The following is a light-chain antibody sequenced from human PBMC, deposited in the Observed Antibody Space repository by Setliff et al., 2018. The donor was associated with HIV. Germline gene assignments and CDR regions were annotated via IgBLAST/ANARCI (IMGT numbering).Light chain of an antibody. CDR2: EVN. Sequence: QSVLTQPPSASGSPGQSVTISCTGTSSDVGGYNYVSWYQQHPGKAPKLMIYEVNKRPSGVPDRFSGSKSGNTASLTVSGLQAEDEADYYCSSYAGSNSYVFGTGTKVTV. CDR1: SSDVGGYNY. J-gene: IGLJ1*01. V-gene: IGLV2-8*01. CDR3: SSYAGSNSYV.